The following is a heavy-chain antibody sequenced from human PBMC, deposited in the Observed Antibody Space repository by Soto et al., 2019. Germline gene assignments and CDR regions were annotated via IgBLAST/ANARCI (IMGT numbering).Heavy chain of an antibody. Sequence: QVQLQESGPGLVKPSQTLSLTCTVSGGSISSGDYYWSWIRQSPGKGLEWIGYISYSGRAYYNPSLKRRVSISVDTSKDQFYLKLSSVTGADTAVYYCAGNMAARNYYGLDVWGQGTKVTVSS. V-gene: IGHV4-30-4*01. CDR3: AGNMAARNYYGLDV. CDR2: ISYSGRA. CDR1: GGSISSGDYY. D-gene: IGHD6-6*01. J-gene: IGHJ6*02.